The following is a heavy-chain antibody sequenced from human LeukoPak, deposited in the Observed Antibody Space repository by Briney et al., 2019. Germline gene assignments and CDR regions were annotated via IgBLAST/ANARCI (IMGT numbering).Heavy chain of an antibody. V-gene: IGHV5-51*01. Sequence: GASLQISCKGSGSIFTSYWIGWVRQLPGKGLEWMGIIYPGDSDTRYSPSFQGQVTISADKSISTAYLQWSSLKASDTAMYYCARRRIEGATYCFDYWGQGTLVTVSS. CDR1: GSIFTSYW. CDR3: ARRRIEGATYCFDY. CDR2: IYPGDSDT. D-gene: IGHD1-26*01. J-gene: IGHJ4*02.